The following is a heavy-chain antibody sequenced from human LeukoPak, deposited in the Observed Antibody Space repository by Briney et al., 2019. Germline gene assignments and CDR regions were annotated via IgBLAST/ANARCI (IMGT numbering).Heavy chain of an antibody. CDR3: ARGGGLGYYYYYMDV. D-gene: IGHD3/OR15-3a*01. CDR1: GESFSGYY. V-gene: IGHV4-34*01. CDR2: INHSGST. Sequence: PSETLSLTCAVYGESFSGYYWSWIRQLPGKGLEWIGEINHSGSTNYNPSLKSRVTISVDTSKNQFSLKLSSVTAADTAVYYCARGGGLGYYYYYMDVWGKGTTVTISS. J-gene: IGHJ6*03.